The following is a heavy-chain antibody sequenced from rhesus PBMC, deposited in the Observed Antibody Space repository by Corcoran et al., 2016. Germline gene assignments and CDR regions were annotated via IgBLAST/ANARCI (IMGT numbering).Heavy chain of an antibody. CDR2: IYWNDSK. V-gene: IGHV2-95*01. J-gene: IGHJ3*01. CDR3: ARVGSGGAFDF. CDR1: GFSIRTSRTG. D-gene: IGHD6-37*01. Sequence: QVTLKESGPALVKPTQTLTLTCTFSGFSIRTSRTGLGRIRQPPGKALEWLASIYWNDSKYYSTSLKSRLTISKDTSKNQVVLTMTNMDPVDTATYYCARVGSGGAFDFWGQGLRVTVSS.